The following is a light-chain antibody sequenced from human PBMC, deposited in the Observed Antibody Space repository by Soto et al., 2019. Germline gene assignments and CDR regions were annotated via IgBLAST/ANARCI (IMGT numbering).Light chain of an antibody. Sequence: DIQMTQSPSSLSASVGDRVTITCLASQSISSYLNWYQQKPGKAPKRLIYAASSLQSGVPSRFSGSGSGTEFTLTISSLQPEDFATYYCLQHNSYPWTFGQGTKVDIK. CDR3: LQHNSYPWT. V-gene: IGKV1-17*01. J-gene: IGKJ1*01. CDR2: AAS. CDR1: QSISSY.